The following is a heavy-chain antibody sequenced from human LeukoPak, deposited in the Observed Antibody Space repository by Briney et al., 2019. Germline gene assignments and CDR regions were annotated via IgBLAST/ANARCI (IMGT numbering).Heavy chain of an antibody. CDR2: IYHSGST. V-gene: IGHV4-38-2*02. J-gene: IGHJ5*02. CDR3: ARDDYDYVWGSYRYTADNWFDP. CDR1: GGSISSYY. Sequence: SETLSLTCTVSGGSISSYYWGWIRQPPGKGLEWIGSIYHSGSTYYNPSLKSRVTISVDTSKNQFSLKLSSVTAADTAVYYCARDDYDYVWGSYRYTADNWFDPWGQGTLVTVSS. D-gene: IGHD3-16*02.